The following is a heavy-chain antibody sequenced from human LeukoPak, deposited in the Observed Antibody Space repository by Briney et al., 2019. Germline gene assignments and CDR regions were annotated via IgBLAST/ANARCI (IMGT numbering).Heavy chain of an antibody. CDR1: GGTFSICT. Sequence: ASVKVSCKAAGGTFSICTFSWVRQAPGQGLEWMGRIIPILGIANYAQKVQVRVAITADKSTSTAYMEPSSLRSEDPAVYYCARAICSGGSCRNWFDPWGQGTLVTVSS. J-gene: IGHJ5*02. CDR3: ARAICSGGSCRNWFDP. CDR2: IIPILGIA. D-gene: IGHD2-15*01. V-gene: IGHV1-69*02.